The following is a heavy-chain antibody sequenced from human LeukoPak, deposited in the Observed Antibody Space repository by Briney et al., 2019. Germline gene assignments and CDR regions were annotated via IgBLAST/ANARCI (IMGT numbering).Heavy chain of an antibody. V-gene: IGHV3-30*04. CDR2: ISYDGSNK. CDR1: GFTFSSYA. Sequence: GGSLRLSCAASGFTFSSYAMHWVRQAPGKGLEWVAVISYDGSNKYYADSVKGRFTISRDNSKNTLYLQINSLRAEDAAVYYCARRGGTTFFDYWGQGTLVTVSS. J-gene: IGHJ4*02. D-gene: IGHD1-7*01. CDR3: ARRGGTTFFDY.